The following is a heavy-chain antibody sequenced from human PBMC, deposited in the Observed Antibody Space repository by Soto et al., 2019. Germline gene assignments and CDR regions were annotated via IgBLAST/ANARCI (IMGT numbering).Heavy chain of an antibody. CDR1: GFTFTTHT. D-gene: IGHD7-27*01. V-gene: IGHV3-21*01. J-gene: IGHJ6*02. CDR2: ISSSSTYI. CDR3: ARNPNWDSYYYAMDV. Sequence: GGSLRLSCAASGFTFTTHTMNWVRQAPGKGLEWVSSISSSSTYIYYADSMKGRFTISRDNAKNSLYLQMNSLRVEDTAIYYCARNPNWDSYYYAMDVWGQGTTVTVSS.